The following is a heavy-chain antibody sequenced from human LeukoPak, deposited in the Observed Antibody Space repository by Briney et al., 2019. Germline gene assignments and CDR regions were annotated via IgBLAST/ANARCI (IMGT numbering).Heavy chain of an antibody. CDR3: ARGRYSYGHFDY. D-gene: IGHD5-18*01. Sequence: GASVKVSCKASGYTFTSYYMHWVRQAPGQGLELVGVITPSGGSTGYAQKFQGRVTMTRDTSTSTVYMELSSLRSEVTAVYYRARGRYSYGHFDYWGQGTLVTVSS. CDR1: GYTFTSYY. CDR2: ITPSGGST. J-gene: IGHJ4*02. V-gene: IGHV1-46*01.